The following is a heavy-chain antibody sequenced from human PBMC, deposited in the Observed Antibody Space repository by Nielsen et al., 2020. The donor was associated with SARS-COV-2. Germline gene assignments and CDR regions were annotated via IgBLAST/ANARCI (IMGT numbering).Heavy chain of an antibody. CDR1: GGSINDYY. D-gene: IGHD2-15*01. CDR2: VYYTGGT. J-gene: IGHJ4*02. V-gene: IGHV4-59*08. Sequence: SETLSLTCTVSGGSINDYYWNWIRQPPGKGLEWVGYVYYTGGTSYNPSLKSRVTISLDTSKTQFSLRLTSVTPADTAMYYCARMDAATDFWGQGTLVTVSS. CDR3: ARMDAATDF.